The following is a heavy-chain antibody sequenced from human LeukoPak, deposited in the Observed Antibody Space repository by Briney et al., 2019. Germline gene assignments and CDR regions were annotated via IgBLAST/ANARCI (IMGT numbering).Heavy chain of an antibody. J-gene: IGHJ3*02. CDR3: AKDIIPKLGTGQDAFDI. V-gene: IGHV3-30*02. CDR2: IRYDGSNK. D-gene: IGHD7-27*01. CDR1: GFTFSSYG. Sequence: GGSLRLSCAASGFTFSSYGMHWVRQAPGKGLEWVAFIRYDGSNKYYADSVKGRFTIFRDNSKNTLYLQMNSLRAEDTAVYYCAKDIIPKLGTGQDAFDIWGQGTMVTVSS.